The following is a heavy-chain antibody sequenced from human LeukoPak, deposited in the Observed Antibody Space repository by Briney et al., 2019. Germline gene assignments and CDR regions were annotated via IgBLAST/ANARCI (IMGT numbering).Heavy chain of an antibody. Sequence: PGGSLRLSCAASGFTFSSYAMRWVRQAPGKGLEWVSGTSDRGDYTYYADSVKGRFTISRDTSKNTLYLQMNSLGAEDTALYFCAKKAQYDGHYPLDYWGQGTLVTVSA. CDR1: GFTFSSYA. J-gene: IGHJ4*02. D-gene: IGHD4/OR15-4a*01. V-gene: IGHV3-23*01. CDR2: TSDRGDYT. CDR3: AKKAQYDGHYPLDY.